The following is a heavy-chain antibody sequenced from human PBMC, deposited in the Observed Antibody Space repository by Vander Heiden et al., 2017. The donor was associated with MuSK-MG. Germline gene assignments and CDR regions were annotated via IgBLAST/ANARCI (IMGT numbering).Heavy chain of an antibody. CDR3: ARDPSEYDPLTGAFGIDH. D-gene: IGHD3-9*01. Sequence: EVQLVESGGGLVQPGGSLRLSCVTSGFTFSSPSMNWVRQAPGKGLEWIAYVKIDSIAFHYSDSVEGRFTISRDNAKNSVYLQMNNLRVEDTAVYYCARDPSEYDPLTGAFGIDHWGQGTLVTVSS. CDR2: VKIDSIAF. CDR1: GFTFSSPS. J-gene: IGHJ4*02. V-gene: IGHV3-48*04.